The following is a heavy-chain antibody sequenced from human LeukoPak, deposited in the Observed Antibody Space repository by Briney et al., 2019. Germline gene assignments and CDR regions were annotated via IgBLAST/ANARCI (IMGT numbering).Heavy chain of an antibody. J-gene: IGHJ4*02. CDR1: GFTFSSYA. CDR2: IKSKTDGGTT. Sequence: PGGSLRLSCAASGFTFSSYAMSWVRQAPGRGLEWVGRIKSKTDGGTTDYAAPVKGRFTISRDDSKNTLYLQMNSLKTEDTAVYYCTTEIRYEWLFDYWGQGTLVTVSS. CDR3: TTEIRYEWLFDY. D-gene: IGHD3-3*01. V-gene: IGHV3-15*01.